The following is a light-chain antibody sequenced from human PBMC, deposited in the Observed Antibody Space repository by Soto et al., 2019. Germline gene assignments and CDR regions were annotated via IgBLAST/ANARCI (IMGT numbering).Light chain of an antibody. Sequence: EIVLTQSPATLSLSPGERATLSCRASQSVSSYLAWYQQKPGQAPRLLIYDASNRATGIPARFSGSGSGTYFTLTISSLEPEDFAVYYCQQSTNWPPWTFGQGTKVEIK. CDR1: QSVSSY. CDR3: QQSTNWPPWT. J-gene: IGKJ1*01. CDR2: DAS. V-gene: IGKV3-11*01.